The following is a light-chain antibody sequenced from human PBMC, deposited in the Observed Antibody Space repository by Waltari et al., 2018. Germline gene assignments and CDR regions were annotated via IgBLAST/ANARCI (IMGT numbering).Light chain of an antibody. CDR3: QQYGGSPPYT. Sequence: ELVLTQSPGTLSLSPGERVTLSCRASQNVRNNYVAWYQHKSGQAPRLLISGASNRATGIPDRFSGSVSVTDFTLTISRLEPEDSAVYYCQQYGGSPPYTFGPGTRLEI. J-gene: IGKJ2*01. V-gene: IGKV3-20*01. CDR1: QNVRNNY. CDR2: GAS.